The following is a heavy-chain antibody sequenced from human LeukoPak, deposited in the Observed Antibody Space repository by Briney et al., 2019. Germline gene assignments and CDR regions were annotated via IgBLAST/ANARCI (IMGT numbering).Heavy chain of an antibody. J-gene: IGHJ4*02. CDR3: ARHQIVGATRSPFDY. CDR1: GYSFTTYW. Sequence: GESLKISCKGSGYSFTTYWIGWARQMPGKGLEWMGIIYPGDSDTRYSPSFQGQVTISADKSISTAYLQWSSLKASDTAMYYCARHQIVGATRSPFDYWGQGTLVTVSS. CDR2: IYPGDSDT. D-gene: IGHD1-26*01. V-gene: IGHV5-51*01.